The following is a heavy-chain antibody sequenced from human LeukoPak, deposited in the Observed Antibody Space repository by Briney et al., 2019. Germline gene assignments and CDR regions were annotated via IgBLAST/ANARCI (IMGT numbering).Heavy chain of an antibody. Sequence: PSETLSLTCSVSGASISDYWWSWIRQPAGKGLEWIGRIYTDADGDTNFNPSLKSRVTISVDTSKNQFSLKLSSVTAADSAVYYCARVTRSGRITLFDYWGQGTLVTVSS. CDR3: ARVTRSGRITLFDY. J-gene: IGHJ4*02. V-gene: IGHV4-4*07. CDR2: IYTDADGDT. D-gene: IGHD2-15*01. CDR1: GASISDYW.